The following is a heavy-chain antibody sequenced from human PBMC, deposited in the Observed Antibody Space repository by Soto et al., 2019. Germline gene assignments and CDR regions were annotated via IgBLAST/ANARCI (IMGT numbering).Heavy chain of an antibody. Sequence: SETLSLTCAVYGGSFSGYSWSWIRQPPGKGLEWIGEIFYSGSTKYNPSLNSRVTISADQSKNDFSLRLSSVTAADTAVYYCVHHGGVPYYHDFWGQGMLVTVSS. CDR3: VHHGGVPYYHDF. CDR1: GGSFSGYS. CDR2: IFYSGST. D-gene: IGHD2-8*01. V-gene: IGHV4-34*12. J-gene: IGHJ4*02.